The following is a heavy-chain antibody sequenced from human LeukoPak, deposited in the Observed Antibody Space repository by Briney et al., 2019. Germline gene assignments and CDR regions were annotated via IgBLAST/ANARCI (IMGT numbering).Heavy chain of an antibody. D-gene: IGHD6-13*01. CDR3: ASSSWNGGDWFDP. CDR2: IYTSGST. V-gene: IGHV4-4*07. CDR1: GGSISSYY. J-gene: IGHJ5*02. Sequence: ASETLSLTCTVSGGSISSYYWSWIRQPAGKGLEWIGRIYTSGSTNYNPSLKSRVTTSVDTSENQFSLKLSSVTAADTAVYYCASSSWNGGDWFDPWGQGTLVTVSS.